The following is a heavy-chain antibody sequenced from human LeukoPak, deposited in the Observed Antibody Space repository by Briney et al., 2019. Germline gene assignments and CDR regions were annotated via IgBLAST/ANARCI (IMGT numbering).Heavy chain of an antibody. Sequence: GGSLRLSCAASGFTFSGSAIHWVRQSSGKGLVWVVQIDKKDKGYATATAYAASVKGRFTISRDDSINTAYLQMKSLKTEDTALYYCTRDSGTYNWFDPWGQGTLVTVSS. D-gene: IGHD1-26*01. CDR3: TRDSGTYNWFDP. J-gene: IGHJ5*02. CDR1: GFTFSGSA. V-gene: IGHV3-73*01. CDR2: IDKKDKGYATAT.